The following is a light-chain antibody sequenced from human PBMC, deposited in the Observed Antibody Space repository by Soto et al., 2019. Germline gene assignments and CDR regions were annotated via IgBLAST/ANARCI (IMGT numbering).Light chain of an antibody. CDR3: SSFAGGKLYV. J-gene: IGLJ1*01. V-gene: IGLV2-8*01. Sequence: QSALTQPPSASGSPGQSVTISCTGTSSDVGGYNYVSWHQQHPGKAPKLIIYDVTKRPSGVPDRFSGSKSGYTASLTVSGLQAEDEADYYGSSFAGGKLYVFGNGTK. CDR2: DVT. CDR1: SSDVGGYNY.